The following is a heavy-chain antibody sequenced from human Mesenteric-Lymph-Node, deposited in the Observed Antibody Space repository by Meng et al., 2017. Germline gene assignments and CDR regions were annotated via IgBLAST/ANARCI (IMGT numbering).Heavy chain of an antibody. J-gene: IGHJ3*02. V-gene: IGHV1-69*13. Sequence: SVKVSCKASGGTFSSYAISWVRQAPGQGLEWMGGIIPIFGKANYAQKFQGRVTITADESTSTAYMELSSLRSEDTAVYYCVRCHRFANVYDIWGQGTMVTVSS. CDR2: IIPIFGKA. CDR3: VRCHRFANVYDI. D-gene: IGHD3-16*02. CDR1: GGTFSSYA.